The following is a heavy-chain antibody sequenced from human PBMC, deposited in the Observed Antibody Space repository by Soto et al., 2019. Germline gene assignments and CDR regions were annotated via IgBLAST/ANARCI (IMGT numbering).Heavy chain of an antibody. J-gene: IGHJ4*02. V-gene: IGHV3-15*07. D-gene: IGHD1-7*01. CDR1: GVTFGDAC. CDR2: IKSKTDGGTT. CDR3: TTEEGITGPSFDY. Sequence: VGSLRLSWAASGVTFGDACRHWVRQAPGKGLEWVGRIKSKTDGGTTDYAAPVKGRFTISRDDSKNTLYLQMNSLKTEDTAVYYCTTEEGITGPSFDYWGKGTLVPVSS.